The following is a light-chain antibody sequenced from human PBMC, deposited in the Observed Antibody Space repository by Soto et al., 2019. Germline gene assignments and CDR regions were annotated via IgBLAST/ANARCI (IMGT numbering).Light chain of an antibody. V-gene: IGLV1-44*01. CDR3: AAWDDSLNGVL. CDR1: TSNIGTNT. J-gene: IGLJ2*01. CDR2: SNT. Sequence: QSVLTQPPSASGTPGQRVTISCSGSTSNIGTNTVNWYQQLPGTAPKLLIYSNTQRSAGVPDRFSGSKSGTSASLAIRGLQSEDEADYYCAAWDDSLNGVLFGGGTKLTVL.